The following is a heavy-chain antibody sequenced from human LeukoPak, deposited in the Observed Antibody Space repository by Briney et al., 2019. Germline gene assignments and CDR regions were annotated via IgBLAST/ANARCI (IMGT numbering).Heavy chain of an antibody. CDR3: ARVKQLYSNYEGGFDY. CDR1: GGSISSYY. D-gene: IGHD4-11*01. Sequence: PSETLSLTCTVSGGSISSYYWSWIRQPPGKGLEGIGYIYYSGSTNYNPSLKSRVTISVDTSKNQFSLKLSSVTAADTAVYYCARVKQLYSNYEGGFDYWGQGTLVTVSS. CDR2: IYYSGST. J-gene: IGHJ4*02. V-gene: IGHV4-59*01.